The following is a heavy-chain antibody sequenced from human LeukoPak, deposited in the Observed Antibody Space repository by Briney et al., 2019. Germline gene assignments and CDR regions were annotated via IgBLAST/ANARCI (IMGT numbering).Heavy chain of an antibody. Sequence: GGSLRLSCAASGFTFSSYAMSWVRQAPGKGLEWVSAISGSGGSTYYADSVKGRFTISRDNSKNTLYLQMYSLRAEDTAVYYCAEGVVPAAKEDYYYYGMDVWGQGTTVTVSS. D-gene: IGHD2-2*01. V-gene: IGHV3-23*01. CDR2: ISGSGGST. CDR3: AEGVVPAAKEDYYYYGMDV. CDR1: GFTFSSYA. J-gene: IGHJ6*02.